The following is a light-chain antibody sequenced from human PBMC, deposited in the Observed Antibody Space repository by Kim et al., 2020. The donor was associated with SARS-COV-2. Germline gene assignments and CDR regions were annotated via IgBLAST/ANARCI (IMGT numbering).Light chain of an antibody. CDR2: GKN. Sequence: SSELTQDPAVSVALGQTVRITCQGDSLRSYYATWIQQKPGQAPIIVIYGKNNRPSGIPDRFSGASLGKTASLHITATQAGDEADYYCNSRDSNDNVVFGG. V-gene: IGLV3-19*01. J-gene: IGLJ2*01. CDR1: SLRSYY. CDR3: NSRDSNDNVV.